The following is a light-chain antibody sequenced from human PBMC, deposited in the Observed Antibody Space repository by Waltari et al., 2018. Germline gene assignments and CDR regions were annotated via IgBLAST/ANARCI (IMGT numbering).Light chain of an antibody. CDR2: ATS. V-gene: IGKV3-15*01. CDR1: QSISNT. J-gene: IGKJ3*01. Sequence: DIVITQPPATLSWSPGERATLSCRASQSISNTLAWYQQKPGQAPRLLVYATSTRAIGVPARFSGSGSGTEFTLTINSLQSEDFAVYYCQQYSDWPPGTFGPGTKVDIK. CDR3: QQYSDWPPGT.